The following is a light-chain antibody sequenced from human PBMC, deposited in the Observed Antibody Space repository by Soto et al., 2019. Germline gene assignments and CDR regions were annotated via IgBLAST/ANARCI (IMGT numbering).Light chain of an antibody. CDR1: SSDVGSYNL. V-gene: IGLV2-23*01. CDR3: CSYAGSSTFYV. J-gene: IGLJ1*01. CDR2: EGS. Sequence: QSVLTQPASVSGSPGQSITISCTGTSSDVGSYNLVSWYQQHPGKAPKLMIYEGSKRPSGVSNRFSGPKSGNTASLTISGLQAEDEADYYCCSYAGSSTFYVFGIGTKVTV.